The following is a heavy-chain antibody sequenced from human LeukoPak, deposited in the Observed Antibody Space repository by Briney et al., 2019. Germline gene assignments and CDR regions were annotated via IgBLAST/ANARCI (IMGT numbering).Heavy chain of an antibody. V-gene: IGHV4-34*01. CDR3: ARGRTLRYFDWLLVAPLDY. CDR1: GGSFSGYY. J-gene: IGHJ4*02. Sequence: SETLSLTCAVYGGSFSGYYWSWIRQPPGKGLEWIGEINHSGSTNYNPSLKSRVTISVDTSKNQFSLKLSSVTAADTAVYYCARGRTLRYFDWLLVAPLDYWGQGTLVTVSS. CDR2: INHSGST. D-gene: IGHD3-9*01.